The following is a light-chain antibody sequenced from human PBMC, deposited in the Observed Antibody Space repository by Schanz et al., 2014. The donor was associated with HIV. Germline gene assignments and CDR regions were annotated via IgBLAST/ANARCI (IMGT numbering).Light chain of an antibody. J-gene: IGKJ1*01. CDR3: QQYDYRPPT. V-gene: IGKV3D-15*01. CDR1: QSVSSY. CDR2: GAS. Sequence: EIVLTQSPGTLSLSPGERATLSCRASQSVSSYLAWSQQKPGQAPRLLIYGASSRATGIPDRFSGSGSGTGFTLTVSSLQSEDFAIYYCQQYDYRPPTFGQGTKVEIK.